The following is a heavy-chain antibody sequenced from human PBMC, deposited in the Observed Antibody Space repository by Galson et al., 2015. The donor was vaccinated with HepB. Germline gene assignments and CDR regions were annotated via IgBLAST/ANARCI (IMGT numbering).Heavy chain of an antibody. V-gene: IGHV3-23*01. CDR2: ISGSGGST. Sequence: SLRLSCAASGFTFSSYAMSWVRQAPGKGLEWVSAISGSGGSTYYADSVKGRFTISRDNSKNTLYLQMNSLRDEDTAVYYCARSVMTTVTTPIYWGQGTLVTVSS. D-gene: IGHD4-17*01. CDR3: ARSVMTTVTTPIY. CDR1: GFTFSSYA. J-gene: IGHJ4*02.